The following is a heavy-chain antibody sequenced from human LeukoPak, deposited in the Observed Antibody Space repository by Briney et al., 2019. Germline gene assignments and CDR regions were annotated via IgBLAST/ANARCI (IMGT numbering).Heavy chain of an antibody. CDR2: IRKSANSYTT. CDR3: VRSASWSYPPLDY. D-gene: IGHD3-10*01. CDR1: GFTFSNHY. J-gene: IGHJ4*02. V-gene: IGHV3-72*01. Sequence: GGSLRLSCVASGFTFSNHYMDWVRQAPGKGLEWVGRIRKSANSYTTEYDASVQGRFTISRDDSKNSLYLQMNSLQSGDTAVYFCVRSASWSYPPLDYWGQGILVIVSS.